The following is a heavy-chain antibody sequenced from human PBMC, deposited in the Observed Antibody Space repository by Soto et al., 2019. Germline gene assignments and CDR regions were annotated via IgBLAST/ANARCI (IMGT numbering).Heavy chain of an antibody. V-gene: IGHV4-34*01. J-gene: IGHJ6*02. CDR3: ARGLRVLLWFGELLSDDYYYYGMDV. Sequence: SETLSLTCAVYGGSFSGYYWSWIRQPPGKGLEWIGEINHSGSTNYNPSLKSRVTISVDTSKNQFSLKLSSVTAADTAVYYCARGLRVLLWFGELLSDDYYYYGMDVWGQGTTVTVSS. CDR1: GGSFSGYY. CDR2: INHSGST. D-gene: IGHD3-10*01.